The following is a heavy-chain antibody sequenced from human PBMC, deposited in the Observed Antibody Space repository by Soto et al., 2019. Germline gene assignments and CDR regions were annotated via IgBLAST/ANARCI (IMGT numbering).Heavy chain of an antibody. CDR1: GYTFTSYY. CDR3: TRSIITTAGTDAFDL. CDR2: ISPSSGGT. J-gene: IGHJ3*01. D-gene: IGHD6-13*01. V-gene: IGHV1-46*03. Sequence: QVQLVQSGAEVKKPGASVRVSCKASGYTFTSYYIHWVRQAPGHGPEWMGMISPSSGGTDYAQKXQSXXTXSRDTSTSTVYRELSSLRSDDTAVYSCTRSIITTAGTDAFDLGGQGTLVTVSS.